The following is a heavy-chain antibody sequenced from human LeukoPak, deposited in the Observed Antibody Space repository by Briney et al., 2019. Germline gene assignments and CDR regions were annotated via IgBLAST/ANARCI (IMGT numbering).Heavy chain of an antibody. CDR3: AKPGRDVWFGEKNWFDP. CDR1: GHTFTGYY. Sequence: ASVKVSCKASGHTFTGYYMHWVRQAPGQRLEWMGWINPNSGGTNYAQKFQGRVTMTRDTSISTAYMELSRLRSDDTAVYYCAKPGRDVWFGEKNWFDPWGQGTLVTVSS. J-gene: IGHJ5*02. D-gene: IGHD3-10*01. V-gene: IGHV1-2*02. CDR2: INPNSGGT.